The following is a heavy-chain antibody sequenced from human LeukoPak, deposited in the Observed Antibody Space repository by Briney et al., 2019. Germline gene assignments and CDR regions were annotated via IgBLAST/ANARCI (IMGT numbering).Heavy chain of an antibody. CDR1: GGSISSYY. CDR2: IYYSGST. D-gene: IGHD6-13*01. V-gene: IGHV4-59*01. CDR3: ARGGKSSNWYNVLYYYYYMDV. Sequence: PSETLSLTCTVSGGSISSYYWSWIRQPPGKGLEWIGYIYYSGSTNYNPSLKSRVTISVDTSKNQFSLKLSSVTAADTAVYYCARGGKSSNWYNVLYYYYYMDVWGKGTTVTVSS. J-gene: IGHJ6*03.